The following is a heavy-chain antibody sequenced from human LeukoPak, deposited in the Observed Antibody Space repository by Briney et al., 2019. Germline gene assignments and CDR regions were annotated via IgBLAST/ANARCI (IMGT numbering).Heavy chain of an antibody. CDR1: GFTFSTYA. Sequence: PGRSLILSCAASGFTFSTYAMHRVRQAPGKGLEWVAVISYDGSNKYYADSVKGRFTISRDNSKNTLYLQMNSLRAEDTAVYYCARAADGYNPEYFQHWGQGTLVTDSS. V-gene: IGHV3-30-3*01. D-gene: IGHD5-24*01. J-gene: IGHJ1*01. CDR3: ARAADGYNPEYFQH. CDR2: ISYDGSNK.